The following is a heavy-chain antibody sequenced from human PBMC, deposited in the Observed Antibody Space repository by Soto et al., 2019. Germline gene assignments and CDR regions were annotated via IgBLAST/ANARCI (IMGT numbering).Heavy chain of an antibody. CDR1: GGSISSGAYY. V-gene: IGHV4-31*03. CDR3: ARERAGDRSGYYLDY. Sequence: SETLSLTFSVSGGSISSGAYYWSWIRQHPGKGLEWIGYIYYSGSTYYNPSLKSRVTISIDTSKNQSSLKLNSVTAADTAVYYCARERAGDRSGYYLDYWGQGTLVTVSS. CDR2: IYYSGST. D-gene: IGHD3-22*01. J-gene: IGHJ4*02.